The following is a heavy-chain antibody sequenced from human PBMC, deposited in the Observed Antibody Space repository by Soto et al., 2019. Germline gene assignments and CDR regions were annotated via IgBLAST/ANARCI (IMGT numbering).Heavy chain of an antibody. J-gene: IGHJ4*02. Sequence: AASVKVSCKASGYTFTGYYMHCVRQAPGQGLEWMGWINPNSGGTNYAQKFQGRVTMTRDTSISTAYMELSRLRSDDTAVYYCARLAEDKNWNFDYWGQGTLVTVSS. CDR1: GYTFTGYY. D-gene: IGHD1-1*01. V-gene: IGHV1-2*02. CDR2: INPNSGGT. CDR3: ARLAEDKNWNFDY.